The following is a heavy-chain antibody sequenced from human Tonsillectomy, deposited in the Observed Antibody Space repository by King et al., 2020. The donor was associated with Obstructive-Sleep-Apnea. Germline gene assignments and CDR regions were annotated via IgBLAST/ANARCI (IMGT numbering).Heavy chain of an antibody. Sequence: VQLVESGGDLVRPGGSLRLSCRASGFTFGDYYMTWIRQGPERGLEWIACISERGHDIHYAASVEGRFTISRDNAQNTLYLHMNRLTGEDTAIYYCATSRVFDYWGQGTQVTVSS. V-gene: IGHV3-11*01. CDR3: ATSRVFDY. J-gene: IGHJ4*02. CDR2: ISERGHDI. CDR1: GFTFGDYY.